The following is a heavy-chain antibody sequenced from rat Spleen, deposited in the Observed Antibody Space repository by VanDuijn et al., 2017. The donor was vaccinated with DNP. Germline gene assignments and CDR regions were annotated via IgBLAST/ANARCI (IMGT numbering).Heavy chain of an antibody. D-gene: IGHD1-12*03. Sequence: EVKLVESGGGLVQPGRSLKLSCAASGFNLNDYWMGWVRQAPGKGLEWIGEINKDSSTMNYTPSLKYKFTISRDNAKNTLYLQMSKLGSEDTAIYYCARLGWHGWFAYWGQGTSVTVSS. CDR3: ARLGWHGWFAY. CDR2: INKDSSTM. CDR1: GFNLNDYW. V-gene: IGHV4-2*01. J-gene: IGHJ4*01.